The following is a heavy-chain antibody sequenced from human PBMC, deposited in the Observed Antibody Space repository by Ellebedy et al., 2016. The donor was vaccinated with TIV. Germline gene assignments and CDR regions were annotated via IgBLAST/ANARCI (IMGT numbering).Heavy chain of an antibody. CDR3: AKDHVTFFGVLFHY. J-gene: IGHJ4*02. CDR2: IRASGVNT. CDR1: GFTFSSYA. V-gene: IGHV3-23*01. D-gene: IGHD3-3*01. Sequence: GGSLRLSCAASGFTFSSYAMSWVRQAPGKGLEWVSAIRASGVNTDYADPVKGRFTISRDNSKHTLYLEINSLKVEDTAVYYCAKDHVTFFGVLFHYWGQGTLVTVSS.